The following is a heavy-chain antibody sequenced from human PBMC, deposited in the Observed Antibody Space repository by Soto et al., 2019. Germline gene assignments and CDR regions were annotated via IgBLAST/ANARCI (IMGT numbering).Heavy chain of an antibody. D-gene: IGHD5-12*01. J-gene: IGHJ5*02. V-gene: IGHV4-30-2*01. CDR2: IYHTGTT. CDR1: GGSINSGDYS. Sequence: PSETLSLTCSVSGGSINSGDYSWTWIRQPPGKGLEWIGYIYHTGTTYYNMSLKSRVTISVDRSKNQFSLKLSSVTAADTAVYYCARRRDGYRSVWFDPWGQGTLVTVSS. CDR3: ARRRDGYRSVWFDP.